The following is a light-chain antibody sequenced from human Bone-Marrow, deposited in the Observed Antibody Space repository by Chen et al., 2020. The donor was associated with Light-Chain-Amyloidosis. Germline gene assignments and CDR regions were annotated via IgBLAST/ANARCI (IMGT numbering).Light chain of an antibody. Sequence: SDDLTPPPSVSVSPGQTARLTCSGDDLPTKYAYWYQQKPGQAPVLVIHRDTERPSGISERFSGSSSGTTATLTISGVQAEDEADYHCQSADSSGTYEVIFGGGTKLTVL. J-gene: IGLJ2*01. CDR2: RDT. CDR1: DLPTKY. V-gene: IGLV3-25*03. CDR3: QSADSSGTYEVI.